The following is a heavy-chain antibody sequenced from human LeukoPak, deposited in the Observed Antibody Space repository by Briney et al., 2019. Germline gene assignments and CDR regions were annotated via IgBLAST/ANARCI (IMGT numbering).Heavy chain of an antibody. Sequence: GGSLRLSCAASGLTVSSDYMSWVRQAPGKGLEWVSVIYSGGGTYYADSVRGRFTISRDNSKNTLYLQLNSLRAEDTAVYYCARDYDSSGYHPTTFDYWGQGTLVTVSS. D-gene: IGHD3-22*01. V-gene: IGHV3-66*01. CDR2: IYSGGGT. CDR3: ARDYDSSGYHPTTFDY. J-gene: IGHJ4*02. CDR1: GLTVSSDY.